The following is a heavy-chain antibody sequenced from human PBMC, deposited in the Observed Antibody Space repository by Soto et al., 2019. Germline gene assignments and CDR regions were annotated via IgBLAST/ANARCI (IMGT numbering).Heavy chain of an antibody. V-gene: IGHV3-74*01. D-gene: IGHD1-26*01. CDR3: ARVGGIGYYYYGMDV. J-gene: IGHJ6*02. CDR2: INSDGSST. Sequence: PGGSLRLSCAASGFTFSSYLMHWVRQSPGKGLVWVSRINSDGSSTSYADSVKGRFTISRDNAKNTLYLQMNSLRAEDTAVYYCARVGGIGYYYYGMDVWGQGTTVTVSS. CDR1: GFTFSSYL.